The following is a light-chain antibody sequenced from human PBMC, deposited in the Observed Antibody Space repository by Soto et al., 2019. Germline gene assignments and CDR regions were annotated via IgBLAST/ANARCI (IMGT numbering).Light chain of an antibody. CDR1: QSVSSN. CDR2: GSS. Sequence: EIVMTQSPATLSVSPGERATLSCRASQSVSSNLAWYQQKPGQAPRLLIHGSSIRATGIPARFSGSGSGAEFTLTISSLQSEDFGVYYCQQYNNWPITFGQGTRLEIK. CDR3: QQYNNWPIT. V-gene: IGKV3-15*01. J-gene: IGKJ5*01.